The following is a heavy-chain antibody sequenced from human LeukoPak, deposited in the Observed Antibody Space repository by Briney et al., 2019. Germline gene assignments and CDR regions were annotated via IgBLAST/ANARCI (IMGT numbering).Heavy chain of an antibody. J-gene: IGHJ4*02. CDR1: GFTFSSYG. V-gene: IGHV3-30*03. CDR2: ISYDGSNK. CDR3: ASPLFLEWLFDY. D-gene: IGHD3-3*01. Sequence: GGSLRLSWAAAGFTFSSYGMHWVRQAPGKGLEWVAVISYDGSNKYYADSVKGRFTISRDNSKNTLYLQMNSLRAEDTAVYYCASPLFLEWLFDYWGQGTLVTVSS.